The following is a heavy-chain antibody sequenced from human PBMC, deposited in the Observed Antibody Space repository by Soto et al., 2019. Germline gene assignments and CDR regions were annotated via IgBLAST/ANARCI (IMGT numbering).Heavy chain of an antibody. CDR3: ATAEVDY. CDR1: GLTFGNNW. CDR2: MNSDGSTT. J-gene: IGHJ4*02. V-gene: IGHV3-74*01. Sequence: GGSLRLSCAASGLTFGNNWMHWVRQAPGKGLEWVSRMNSDGSTTNYADSVKGRFTVSRDNARNTLYLQMNSLRAEDTAVYYCATAEVDYWGTGTLVTVSS.